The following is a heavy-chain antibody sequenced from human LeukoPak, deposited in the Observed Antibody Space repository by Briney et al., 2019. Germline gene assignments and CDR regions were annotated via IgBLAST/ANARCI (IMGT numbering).Heavy chain of an antibody. CDR3: ARDGSRGWDY. CDR2: IKDNGRGE. V-gene: IGHV3-7*01. D-gene: IGHD1-26*01. CDR1: GFTFSASW. Sequence: GGSLRLSCAASGFTFSASWMTWVRQAPGKGLEWVANIKDNGRGEYYVDSVKGRFTVSRDKAKNSVYLQMNSLRAEDTAVYYCARDGSRGWDYWGQGTLVTVSS. J-gene: IGHJ4*02.